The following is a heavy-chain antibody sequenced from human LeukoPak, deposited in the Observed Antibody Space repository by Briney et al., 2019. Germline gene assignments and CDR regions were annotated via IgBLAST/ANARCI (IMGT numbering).Heavy chain of an antibody. CDR3: AKDPNSSGYLDY. CDR2: ITGSGGFT. D-gene: IGHD3-22*01. J-gene: IGHJ4*02. Sequence: GGSLRLSCAASGFTFSSYAMSWVRQAPGKGLEWVSAITGSGGFTYYTDSVKGRFTISRDNSKNTLSLQMNSLGAEDTAIYYCAKDPNSSGYLDYWGQGTLVTVSS. CDR1: GFTFSSYA. V-gene: IGHV3-23*01.